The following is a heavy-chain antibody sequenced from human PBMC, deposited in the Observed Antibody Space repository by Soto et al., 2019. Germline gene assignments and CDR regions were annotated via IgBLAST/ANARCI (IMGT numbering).Heavy chain of an antibody. J-gene: IGHJ6*02. CDR3: ARGGYCSSTSCPRRRYYYYYYGMDV. Sequence: ASVKVSCKASGGTFSSYAISWVRQAPGQGLEWMGGIIPIFGTANYAQKFQGRVTITADKSTSTAYMELSSLRSEDTAVYYCARGGYCSSTSCPRRRYYYYYYGMDVWGQGTTVTVSS. CDR2: IIPIFGTA. V-gene: IGHV1-69*06. CDR1: GGTFSSYA. D-gene: IGHD2-2*01.